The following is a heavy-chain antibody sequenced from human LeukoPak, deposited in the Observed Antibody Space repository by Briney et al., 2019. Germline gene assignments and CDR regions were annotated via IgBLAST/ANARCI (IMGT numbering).Heavy chain of an antibody. CDR2: INPSGGST. V-gene: IGHV1-46*01. CDR3: AKGEVGYSYGPTLEYYFDY. J-gene: IGHJ4*02. CDR1: GYTFTSYY. D-gene: IGHD5-18*01. Sequence: GASVKVSRKASGYTFTSYYMHWVRQAPGQGLEWMGIINPSGGSTSYAQKFQGRVTMTRDTSTSTVYMELSSLRSEDTAVYYCAKGEVGYSYGPTLEYYFDYWGQGTLVTVSS.